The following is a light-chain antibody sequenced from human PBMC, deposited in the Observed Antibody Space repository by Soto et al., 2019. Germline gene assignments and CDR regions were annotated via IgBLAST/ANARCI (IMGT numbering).Light chain of an antibody. V-gene: IGKV3-20*01. CDR2: GAS. CDR1: QSVSSTY. CDR3: QQYGSSPWT. Sequence: EIVLSQSPGTLSLSPGERVTLSCRASQSVSSTYLAWYQQKPGQAPRLLIYGASSRATGIPDRFSGSGSGTAFTLTINRLEPEDFAVYYCQQYGSSPWTFGQGTKVEIK. J-gene: IGKJ1*01.